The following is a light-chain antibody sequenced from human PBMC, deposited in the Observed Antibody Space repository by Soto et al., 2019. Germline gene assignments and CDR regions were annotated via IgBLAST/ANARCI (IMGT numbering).Light chain of an antibody. CDR2: EGS. J-gene: IGLJ1*01. CDR1: SRDVGTYKL. CDR3: CSYAGINTSPYV. V-gene: IGLV2-23*01. Sequence: QSVLTQPASVSGSPGQSITISCTGTSRDVGTYKLVSWYQQHPGKAPKLMIYEGSKRPSGVSNRFSGSKSGNTASLTISGLQAEDEADYYCCSYAGINTSPYVVGTGTKVTVL.